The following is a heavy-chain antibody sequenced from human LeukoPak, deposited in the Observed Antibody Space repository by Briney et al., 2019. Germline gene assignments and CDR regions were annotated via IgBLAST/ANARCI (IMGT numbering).Heavy chain of an antibody. D-gene: IGHD3-3*01. J-gene: IGHJ4*02. Sequence: EASVKVSCKASGYTFTIFGTSWVRQAPGQGLEWMGWISPYNGNTNYAQKFRGRVTMTTDTSTTTAYMELRSLTSDDTAVYYCARSGVGGGGVSFDYWGQGTLVTVSS. CDR1: GYTFTIFG. CDR2: ISPYNGNT. V-gene: IGHV1-18*01. CDR3: ARSGVGGGGVSFDY.